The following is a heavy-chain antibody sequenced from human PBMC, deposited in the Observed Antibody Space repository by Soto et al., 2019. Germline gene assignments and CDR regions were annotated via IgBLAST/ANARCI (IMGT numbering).Heavy chain of an antibody. J-gene: IGHJ5*02. Sequence: QVQLQESGPGLVKPSETLSLTCTVSGGSVSSGSYHWSWIRQPPGKGLEWIGYIYYSGSTNYNPSLKSRVTISVDTSKNQFSLKLSSVTAADTAVYYCARERRGQLGDWFHPWGQGTLVTVSS. CDR2: IYYSGST. CDR1: GGSVSSGSYH. D-gene: IGHD2-2*01. V-gene: IGHV4-61*01. CDR3: ARERRGQLGDWFHP.